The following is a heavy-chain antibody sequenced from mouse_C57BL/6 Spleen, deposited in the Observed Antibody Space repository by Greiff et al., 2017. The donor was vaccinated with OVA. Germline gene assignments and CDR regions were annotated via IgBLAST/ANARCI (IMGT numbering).Heavy chain of an antibody. D-gene: IGHD2-4*01. CDR2: IDPSDSYT. CDR1: GYTFTSYW. V-gene: IGHV1-50*01. Sequence: QVQLQQPGAELVKPGASVKLSCKASGYTFTSYWMQWVKQRPGQGLEWIGEIDPSDSYTNYNQKFKGKATLTVDTSSSTAYMQLSSLTSEDSAVYYWARGGGDYDGAMDYWGQGTSVTVSS. J-gene: IGHJ4*01. CDR3: ARGGGDYDGAMDY.